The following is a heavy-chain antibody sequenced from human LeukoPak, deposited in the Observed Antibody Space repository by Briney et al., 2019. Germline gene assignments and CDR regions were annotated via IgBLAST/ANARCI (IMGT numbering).Heavy chain of an antibody. J-gene: IGHJ4*02. CDR1: GFTFSTYW. D-gene: IGHD2-15*01. CDR2: IKQDGSEK. CDR3: ARGIVVPGIDY. V-gene: IGHV3-7*01. Sequence: GGSLRLSCAASGFTFSTYWMNWVRQAPGMGLEWVANIKQDGSEKYYVDSVKGRFVVSRDNAKNSLYLQMNSLGAEDTAVYYCARGIVVPGIDYWGQGTLVTVSS.